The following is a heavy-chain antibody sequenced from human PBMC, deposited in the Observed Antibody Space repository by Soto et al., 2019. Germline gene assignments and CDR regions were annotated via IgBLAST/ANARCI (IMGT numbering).Heavy chain of an antibody. CDR1: GYTFTSYG. J-gene: IGHJ3*02. Sequence: QVQLVQSGAEVKKPGASVKVSCKGSGYTFTSYGISWVRQAPGQGLEWMGWISAYNGNTNYAQKLQGRVTMTTDTSTSTANMELRSLRSDDTAVYYSGTYAYGDYFGGNDAFDIWGQGTMDTVSS. CDR2: ISAYNGNT. CDR3: GTYAYGDYFGGNDAFDI. V-gene: IGHV1-18*01. D-gene: IGHD4-17*01.